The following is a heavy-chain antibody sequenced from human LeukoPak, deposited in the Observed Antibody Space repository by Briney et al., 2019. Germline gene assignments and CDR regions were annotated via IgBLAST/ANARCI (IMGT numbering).Heavy chain of an antibody. CDR3: ARQSGWYLGFDY. CDR2: IYYSGST. Sequence: SETLSLTCTVSGGSISSYYWSCIRQPPGKGLEWIGYIYYSGSTSYNPSLKSRVTISVDTSKNQFSLKLSSVTAADTAVYYCARQSGWYLGFDYWGQGTLVTVSS. CDR1: GGSISSYY. D-gene: IGHD6-19*01. V-gene: IGHV4-59*08. J-gene: IGHJ4*02.